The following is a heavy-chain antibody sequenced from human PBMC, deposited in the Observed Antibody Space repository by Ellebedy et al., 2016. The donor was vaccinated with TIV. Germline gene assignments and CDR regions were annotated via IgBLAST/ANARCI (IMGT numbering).Heavy chain of an antibody. CDR1: GGSISSGEYF. CDR3: SRLRAGGGSSWYFDY. CDR2: INYSGST. J-gene: IGHJ4*02. V-gene: IGHV4-30-4*01. D-gene: IGHD6-13*01. Sequence: MPSETLSLTCTVSGGSISSGEYFWSWIRQPPGKGLEWIGYINYSGSTINNPSLNSRATISVDTSKNQFSLKLSSVTAADTAVYYCSRLRAGGGSSWYFDYWGQGTLVTVSS.